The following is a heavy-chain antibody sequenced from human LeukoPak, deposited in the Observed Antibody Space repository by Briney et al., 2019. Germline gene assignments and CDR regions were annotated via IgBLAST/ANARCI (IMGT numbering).Heavy chain of an antibody. V-gene: IGHV1-2*02. CDR1: GYTFTGYY. Sequence: GASVKVSCKASGYTFTGYYMHWVRQAPGQGLEWMGWINPNSGGTNYAQKFQGRVTMTRDTSISTAYMELSRLRSDDTAVYYCARGLGYSYGYFDFWGQGTRVSVSS. CDR2: INPNSGGT. D-gene: IGHD5-18*01. J-gene: IGHJ4*02. CDR3: ARGLGYSYGYFDF.